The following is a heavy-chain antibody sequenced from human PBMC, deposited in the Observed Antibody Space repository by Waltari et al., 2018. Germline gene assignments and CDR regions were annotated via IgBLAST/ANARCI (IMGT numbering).Heavy chain of an antibody. D-gene: IGHD3-10*01. V-gene: IGHV3-23*01. CDR1: GFTFSSYA. CDR2: ISGSGGST. CDR3: ARIMSVYYYGSGANY. J-gene: IGHJ4*02. Sequence: EVQLLESGGGLVQPGGSLRLSCAASGFTFSSYAMSWVRQAPGKGLEWVSAISGSGGSTYYADSVKGRFTISRDNSKNTLYLQMNSLRAEDTAVYYCARIMSVYYYGSGANYWGQGTLVTVSS.